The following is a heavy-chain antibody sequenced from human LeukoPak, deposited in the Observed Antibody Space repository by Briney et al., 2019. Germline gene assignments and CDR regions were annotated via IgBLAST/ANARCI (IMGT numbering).Heavy chain of an antibody. CDR1: GFTFSSYG. D-gene: IGHD5-12*01. CDR2: INSDGINT. J-gene: IGHJ4*02. CDR3: ARVEASGYDYGAFDY. V-gene: IGHV3-74*01. Sequence: GGSLRLSCGASGFTFSSYGMHWVRQAPGKGLVWVSRINSDGINTSYADSVKGRFTISRDNAKNTLNLQMNSLRAEDTAVYYCARVEASGYDYGAFDYWGQGTLVTVSS.